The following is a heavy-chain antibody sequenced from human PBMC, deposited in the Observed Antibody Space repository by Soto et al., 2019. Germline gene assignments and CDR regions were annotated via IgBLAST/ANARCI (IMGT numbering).Heavy chain of an antibody. D-gene: IGHD3-3*01. CDR3: VGAPMWTGKGFES. CDR1: GSTFSSYT. J-gene: IGHJ4*02. Sequence: GGSLRLSXAASGSTFSSYTMHWVRQAPGGGLQWVAVVSSDGTNKYYADSVRGRFTISRDNSNSTTYLQMNSLRRDDTADYYCVGAPMWTGKGFESWGRGTLVTVSS. V-gene: IGHV3-30*04. CDR2: VSSDGTNK.